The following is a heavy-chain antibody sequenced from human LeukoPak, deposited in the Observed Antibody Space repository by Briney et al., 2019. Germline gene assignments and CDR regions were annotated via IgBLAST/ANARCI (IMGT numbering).Heavy chain of an antibody. CDR2: VLQNGNT. J-gene: IGHJ4*02. D-gene: IGHD5-24*01. CDR3: AKDAISEDGYWEFDY. V-gene: IGHV3-23*01. Sequence: GGSLRLSCAASGFSFSTYAMTWVRQAPGKGLEWVSGVLQNGNTFYADAVKGRFTSSRDNSKNILYLQMNSLRAEDTAIYYCAKDAISEDGYWEFDYWGQGNLVTVSS. CDR1: GFSFSTYA.